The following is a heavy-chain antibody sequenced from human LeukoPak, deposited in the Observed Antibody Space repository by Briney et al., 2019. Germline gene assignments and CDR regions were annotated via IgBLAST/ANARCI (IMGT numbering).Heavy chain of an antibody. D-gene: IGHD6-6*01. CDR2: IYHSGST. J-gene: IGHJ3*02. Sequence: SQTLSLTCAVSGGSISSGGYSWSWIRQPPGKGLEWTGYIYHSGSTYYNPSLKSRVTISVDRSKNQFSLELSSVTAADTAVYYCARTSIAARRANVFDIWGQGTMVTVSS. CDR1: GGSISSGGYS. CDR3: ARTSIAARRANVFDI. V-gene: IGHV4-30-2*01.